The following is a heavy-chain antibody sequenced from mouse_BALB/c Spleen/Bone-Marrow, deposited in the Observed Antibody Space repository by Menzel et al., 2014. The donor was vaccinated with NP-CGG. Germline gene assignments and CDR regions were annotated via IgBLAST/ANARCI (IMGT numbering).Heavy chain of an antibody. CDR2: ISNGGGST. CDR1: GFAFSSYD. J-gene: IGHJ2*01. D-gene: IGHD4-1*01. Sequence: EVQVVESGGGLVKPGGSLKLSCAASGFAFSSYDMSWVRQTPEKSLEWVAYISNGGGSTYYPDTVKGRFTISRDNAKNALYLQMSSLKSEYTAMYYCTRHELGLFDYWGQGTTLTVSS. V-gene: IGHV5-12-1*01. CDR3: TRHELGLFDY.